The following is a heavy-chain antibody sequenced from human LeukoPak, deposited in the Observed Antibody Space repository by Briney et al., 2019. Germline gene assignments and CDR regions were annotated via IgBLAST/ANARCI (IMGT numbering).Heavy chain of an antibody. V-gene: IGHV1-2*02. D-gene: IGHD3-3*01. Sequence: ASVKVSCKASGYTFTGYYMDWVRQATGQGLEWMGWINPNSGGTNYAQKFQGRVTMTRDTSISTAYMELSRQRSDDTAVYYCARGSDDFWSGYSPSYWGQGTLVTVSS. J-gene: IGHJ4*02. CDR2: INPNSGGT. CDR1: GYTFTGYY. CDR3: ARGSDDFWSGYSPSY.